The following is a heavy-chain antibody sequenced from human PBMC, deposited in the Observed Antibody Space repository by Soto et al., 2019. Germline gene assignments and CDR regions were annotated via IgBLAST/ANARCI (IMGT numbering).Heavy chain of an antibody. Sequence: SGPTLVNPTQTLTLTCTFSGFSLSTSGMCVSWIRQPPGKALEWLALIDWDDDKYYSTSLKTRLTISKDTSKNQVVLTMTNMDPVDTATYYCARMYYYDSSGYGSFDPWGQGTLVTVYS. J-gene: IGHJ5*02. CDR1: GFSLSTSGMC. CDR3: ARMYYYDSSGYGSFDP. V-gene: IGHV2-70*01. D-gene: IGHD3-22*01. CDR2: IDWDDDK.